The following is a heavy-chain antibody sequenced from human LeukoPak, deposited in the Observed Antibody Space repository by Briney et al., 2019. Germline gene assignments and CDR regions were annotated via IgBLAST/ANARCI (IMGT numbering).Heavy chain of an antibody. V-gene: IGHV6-1*01. Sequence: SQTLSVTCGISGDSVSSNCAAWNWIRQSPSRGLEWLGRTYYRSKWYNDYAVSVKSRITINRDIPKNQFSLHLNSVTPEDTAVYYCARSVGTLDQWGQGTLVTVSS. CDR3: ARSVGTLDQ. J-gene: IGHJ4*02. CDR2: TYYRSKWYN. CDR1: GDSVSSNCAA.